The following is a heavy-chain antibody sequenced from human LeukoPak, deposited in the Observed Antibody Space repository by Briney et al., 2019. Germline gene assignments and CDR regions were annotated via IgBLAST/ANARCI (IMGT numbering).Heavy chain of an antibody. CDR1: GTSTRSFY. D-gene: IGHD1/OR15-1a*01. V-gene: IGHV4-59*01. CDR3: AKSPSLGQQYFDS. CDR2: IYYTGTH. Sequence: SETLSLTCTGSGTSTRSFYWSWIRQPPGKGLEWIGYIYYTGTHNYNPSLKSRVAMSVDTSQSQFSLKLNSVTPADTAVYFCAKSPSLGQQYFDSWGQGILVTVSS. J-gene: IGHJ4*02.